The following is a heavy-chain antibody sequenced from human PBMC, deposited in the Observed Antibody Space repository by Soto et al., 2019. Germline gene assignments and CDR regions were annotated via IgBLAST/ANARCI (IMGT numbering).Heavy chain of an antibody. Sequence: GGSLRLSCVASGFSLSNYWMTWVRQAPGQGLEWVANIKGDGSEENYVASVKGRFIISRDNDKTSMYLQMNSLTAEDTAVYFCARVEKSIVLVPAYWFDPWGQGTPVTVSS. D-gene: IGHD2-21*01. V-gene: IGHV3-7*01. CDR2: IKGDGSEE. J-gene: IGHJ5*02. CDR1: GFSLSNYW. CDR3: ARVEKSIVLVPAYWFDP.